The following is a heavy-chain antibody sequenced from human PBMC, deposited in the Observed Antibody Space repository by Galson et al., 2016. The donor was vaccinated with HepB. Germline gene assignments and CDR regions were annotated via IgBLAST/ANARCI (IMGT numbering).Heavy chain of an antibody. CDR3: ARDLLNLAAPDY. Sequence: SLRLSCAASGFTFSSSWMSWVRQAPGKGLEWVANIKQDGSEKYYVDSVKGRFTISRDNAKNSLYLQMNSLRAEDTAVYYCARDLLNLAAPDYWGQGTLVTVSS. CDR1: GFTFSSSW. J-gene: IGHJ4*02. D-gene: IGHD6-13*01. V-gene: IGHV3-7*03. CDR2: IKQDGSEK.